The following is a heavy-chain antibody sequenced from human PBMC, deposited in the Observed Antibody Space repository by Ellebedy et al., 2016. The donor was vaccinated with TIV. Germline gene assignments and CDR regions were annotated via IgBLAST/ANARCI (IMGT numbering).Heavy chain of an antibody. CDR2: INHSGST. D-gene: IGHD6-19*01. V-gene: IGHV4-34*01. CDR3: ARRSSGWTSGAIDY. CDR1: GGSFSGYY. Sequence: SETLSLTXAVYGGSFSGYYWSWIRQPPGKGLEWIGEINHSGSTNDNPSLKSRVTISVDTSKNQFSLKLSSVTAADTAVYFCARRSSGWTSGAIDYWGQGTLVTVSS. J-gene: IGHJ4*02.